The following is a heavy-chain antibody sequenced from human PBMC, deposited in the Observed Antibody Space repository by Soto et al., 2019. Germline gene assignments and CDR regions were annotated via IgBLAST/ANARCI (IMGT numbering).Heavy chain of an antibody. CDR2: IIPIFGTA. J-gene: IGHJ6*02. CDR1: VGTFSSYA. D-gene: IGHD4-17*01. V-gene: IGHV1-69*01. Sequence: QVQLVQSGAEVKKPGSSVKVSCKASVGTFSSYAISWVRQAPGQGLEWMGGIIPIFGTANYAQKFQGRVTITADESTSTAYMELSSLRSEDTAVYYCARGGEDTVTSVLPYYYYYGMDVWGQGTTVTVSS. CDR3: ARGGEDTVTSVLPYYYYYGMDV.